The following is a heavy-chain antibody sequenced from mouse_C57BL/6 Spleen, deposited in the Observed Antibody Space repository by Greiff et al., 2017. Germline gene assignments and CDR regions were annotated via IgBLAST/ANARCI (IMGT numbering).Heavy chain of an antibody. CDR3: ARGGNYVRYFDV. V-gene: IGHV1-53*01. D-gene: IGHD2-1*01. CDR1: GYTFTSYW. CDR2: INPSNGGT. J-gene: IGHJ1*03. Sequence: VQLQQPGTELVKPGASVKLSCKASGYTFTSYWMHWVKQRPGQGLEWIGNINPSNGGTNYNEKFKSKATLTVDKSSSTAYMQLSSLTSEDTAVYYCARGGNYVRYFDVWGTGTTVTVSS.